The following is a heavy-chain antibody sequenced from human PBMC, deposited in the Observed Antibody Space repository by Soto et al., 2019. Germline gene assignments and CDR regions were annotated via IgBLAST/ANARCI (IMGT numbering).Heavy chain of an antibody. V-gene: IGHV1-18*01. CDR1: GYTFTSYG. Sequence: ASVQLSCKASGYTFTSYGIRWVRQAPEQGHERMGWISAYNGNTNYAQKLQGRVTMTTDTSTSTAYMELRSLRSDDTAVYYCAREVVVVAATPYYYYYGMDVWGQGTTVTVSS. CDR3: AREVVVVAATPYYYYYGMDV. D-gene: IGHD2-15*01. J-gene: IGHJ6*02. CDR2: ISAYNGNT.